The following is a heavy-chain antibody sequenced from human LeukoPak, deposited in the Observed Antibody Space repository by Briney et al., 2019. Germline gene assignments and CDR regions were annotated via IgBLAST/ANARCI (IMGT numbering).Heavy chain of an antibody. CDR3: ARDPYTSSLFDY. Sequence: ASVTVSCKASGYTFTSHYMHWVRQAPGQGLEWMGIINPSSGSTTYAQKFQGRVTMTRDTSTSTVYMDLSSLRSEDTAIYYRARDPYTSSLFDYWGQGTLVTVSS. V-gene: IGHV1-46*01. CDR1: GYTFTSHY. J-gene: IGHJ4*02. CDR2: INPSSGST. D-gene: IGHD6-6*01.